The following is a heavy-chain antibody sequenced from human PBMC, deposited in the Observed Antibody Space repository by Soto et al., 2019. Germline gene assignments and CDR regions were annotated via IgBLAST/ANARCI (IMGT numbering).Heavy chain of an antibody. J-gene: IGHJ4*02. CDR3: XXXXXXXXXXXXXHYFDY. CDR2: IDIGGNT. CDR1: GFSVTNNY. V-gene: IGHV3-66*01. Sequence: EVQVVESGGGLVQPGGSLRLSCAASGFSVTNNYMNWVRXXXXKXXXXXXIIDIGGNTYYADSVKDRFTISRDNSRNTXXXXXXXXXXXXXXXXXXXXXXXXXXXXXXXHYFDYWGQGTLVTVSP.